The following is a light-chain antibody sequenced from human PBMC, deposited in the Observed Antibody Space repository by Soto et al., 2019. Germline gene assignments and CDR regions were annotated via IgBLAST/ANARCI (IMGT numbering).Light chain of an antibody. CDR2: GAS. V-gene: IGKV3-20*01. CDR1: QSVSSSY. Sequence: EIVLTQSPGTLSLSPGERATLSCRASQSVSSSYLAWYHQKPGQAPRLLIYGASSRATGIPDRFSGSGSGTDFTLTISRLEAEELARDRCPPYGSSPRTFGVGTKVDIK. CDR3: PPYGSSPRT. J-gene: IGKJ4*02.